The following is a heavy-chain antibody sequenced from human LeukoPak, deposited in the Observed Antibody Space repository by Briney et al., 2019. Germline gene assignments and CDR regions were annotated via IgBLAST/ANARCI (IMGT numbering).Heavy chain of an antibody. J-gene: IGHJ4*02. V-gene: IGHV4-34*01. CDR1: GGSFSGYY. D-gene: IGHD3-3*01. CDR2: INHSGST. CDR3: ARGRLTIFGVALPDY. Sequence: SETLSLTCAVYGGSFSGYYWSWIRQPPGEGLEWIGEINHSGSTNYNPSLKSRVTISVDTSKNQFSLKLSSVTAADTAVYYCARGRLTIFGVALPDYWGQGTLVTVSS.